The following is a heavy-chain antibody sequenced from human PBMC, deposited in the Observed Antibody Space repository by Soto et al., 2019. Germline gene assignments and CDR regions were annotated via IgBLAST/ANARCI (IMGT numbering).Heavy chain of an antibody. CDR1: GGSISSGGYF. Sequence: SETLSLTCTVSGGSISSGGYFWSWIRQHPGKGLEWIGYISYSGTTYYNPSLKSRVTISLDTSKNQFSLKLSSVTAADTAVYYCARDCSGGSCKAYGMDVWGQGTTVTVSS. D-gene: IGHD2-15*01. CDR2: ISYSGTT. CDR3: ARDCSGGSCKAYGMDV. J-gene: IGHJ6*02. V-gene: IGHV4-31*02.